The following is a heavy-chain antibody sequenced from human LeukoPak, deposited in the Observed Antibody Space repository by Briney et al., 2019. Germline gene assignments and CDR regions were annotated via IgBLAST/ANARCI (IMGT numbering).Heavy chain of an antibody. CDR3: ARSGRSWYDWSDP. CDR1: GCTFINYG. D-gene: IGHD6-13*01. CDR2: ISDYNSNR. Sequence: WASVTVSYKASGCTFINYGINWLRQAPGQGLEWMGWISDYNSNRNYVQKFQGRFTLTADTSSSTAYMELRSLTSDDTATYYCARSGRSWYDWSDPWGQGTQVTVSA. V-gene: IGHV1-18*01. J-gene: IGHJ5*02.